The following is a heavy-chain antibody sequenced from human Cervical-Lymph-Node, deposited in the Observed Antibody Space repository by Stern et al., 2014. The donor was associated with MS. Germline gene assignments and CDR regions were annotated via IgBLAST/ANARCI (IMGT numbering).Heavy chain of an antibody. Sequence: VQLGESGPGLVKPSQTLPLTCTVSGGSINSGGYYWSWTRQYPGKGLEWIGYISHTGSAYYDPSLKSRLSMSIDTSKNQFSLNLNSVTAADTAVYYCARGARYSDSSGYYFYFDYWGQGTLVTVSS. CDR3: ARGARYSDSSGYYFYFDY. V-gene: IGHV4-31*03. D-gene: IGHD3-22*01. CDR2: ISHTGSA. CDR1: GGSINSGGYY. J-gene: IGHJ4*02.